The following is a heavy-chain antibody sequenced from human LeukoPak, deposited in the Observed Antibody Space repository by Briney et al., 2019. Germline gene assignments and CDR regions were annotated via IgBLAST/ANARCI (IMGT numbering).Heavy chain of an antibody. CDR3: ARDGPQGYSSGWHFLDY. CDR1: GGSISSYY. J-gene: IGHJ4*02. Sequence: ASESLSLTCTVSGGSISSYYWSWIRQPAGKGLEWIGRIYSSGSTNYNPSLKSRVTVSVDTSKNQVSLKLGSVTAADTAVYYCARDGPQGYSSGWHFLDYWGQGSLVTVSS. CDR2: IYSSGST. D-gene: IGHD6-19*01. V-gene: IGHV4-4*07.